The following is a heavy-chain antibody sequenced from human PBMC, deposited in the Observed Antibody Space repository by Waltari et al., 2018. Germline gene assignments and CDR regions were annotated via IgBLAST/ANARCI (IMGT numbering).Heavy chain of an antibody. Sequence: QVQLVQSGAEVKKPGSSVKVSCKASGGTFSSYAISWVRQAPGQGLEWMGGIIPILGIANYAQKFQGRVTITADKSTSTAYMELSSLRSEDTAVYYCASKRGGTGTLLRYYYYYYMDVWGKGTTVTVSS. CDR2: IIPILGIA. CDR1: GGTFSSYA. J-gene: IGHJ6*03. D-gene: IGHD1-1*01. V-gene: IGHV1-69*10. CDR3: ASKRGGTGTLLRYYYYYYMDV.